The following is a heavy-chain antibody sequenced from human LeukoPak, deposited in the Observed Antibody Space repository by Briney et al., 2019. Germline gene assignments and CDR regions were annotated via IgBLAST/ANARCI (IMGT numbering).Heavy chain of an antibody. D-gene: IGHD3-22*01. CDR2: MNPNSGDT. CDR1: GYTFTSYD. Sequence: GASVTVSCKASGYTFTSYDINWVRQAPGQGLEWMGWMNPNSGDTGYAQRFQGRLTMTRDTSIGTAYMELSSLTSDDTAVYYCARLYYYDSSGPPNWFDPWGQGTLVTVSS. CDR3: ARLYYYDSSGPPNWFDP. J-gene: IGHJ5*02. V-gene: IGHV1-8*01.